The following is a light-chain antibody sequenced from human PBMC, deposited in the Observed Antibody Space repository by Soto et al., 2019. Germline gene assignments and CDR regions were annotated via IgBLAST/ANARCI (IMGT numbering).Light chain of an antibody. V-gene: IGLV1-44*01. CDR1: NSNIGSNT. Sequence: VLTQPPSASGTPGQRVTISCSGSNSNIGSNTVNWYQRLPGTAPKLLIYYDNLRPSGVPDRISGSKSGTSASLAISGLQSDDEADYYCAAWDDSLNGRVFGTGTKVTVL. CDR3: AAWDDSLNGRV. CDR2: YDN. J-gene: IGLJ1*01.